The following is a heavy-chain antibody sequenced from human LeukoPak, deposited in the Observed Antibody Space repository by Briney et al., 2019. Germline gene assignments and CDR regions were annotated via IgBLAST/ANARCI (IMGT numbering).Heavy chain of an antibody. CDR2: IYYSGST. J-gene: IGHJ4*02. CDR3: ARVVPTHSRYYDFWSGYYTYYFDY. CDR1: GGSISSGGYY. D-gene: IGHD3-3*01. Sequence: PSETLSLTCTVSGGSISSGGYYWSWIRQHPGKGLEWIGYIYYSGSTYYNPSLKSRVTISVDTSKNQFSLKLSSVTAADTAVYYCARVVPTHSRYYDFWSGYYTYYFDYWGQGTLVTVSS. V-gene: IGHV4-31*03.